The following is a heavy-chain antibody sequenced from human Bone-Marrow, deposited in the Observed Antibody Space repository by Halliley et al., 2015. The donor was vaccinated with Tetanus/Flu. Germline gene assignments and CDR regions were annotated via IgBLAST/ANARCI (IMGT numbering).Heavy chain of an antibody. CDR3: AKDGFYGYGFDY. D-gene: IGHD5-12*01. CDR1: GFTFNNYA. V-gene: IGHV3-23*01. Sequence: SLRLSCAASGFTFNNYAMNWVRQATGKGLEWVSTISDSGASTYYADSVKGRFTISRDNSKNTLDLQMSSLRADDTAVYYCAKDGFYGYGFDYWGQGTLVTVSS. CDR2: ISDSGAST. J-gene: IGHJ4*02.